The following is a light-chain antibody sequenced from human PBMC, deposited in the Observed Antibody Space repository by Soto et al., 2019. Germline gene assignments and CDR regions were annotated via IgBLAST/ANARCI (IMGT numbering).Light chain of an antibody. CDR1: KLGDKY. Sequence: SSELTQPPSVSVSPGQTATVTCSGDKLGDKYVCWYQQRPGQSPVLVIYQDNKRPSGIPERFSGSNSGTTATLTISGTQSMDEANYYCQACDSNTYVFGSGTKLTVL. V-gene: IGLV3-1*01. J-gene: IGLJ1*01. CDR3: QACDSNTYV. CDR2: QDN.